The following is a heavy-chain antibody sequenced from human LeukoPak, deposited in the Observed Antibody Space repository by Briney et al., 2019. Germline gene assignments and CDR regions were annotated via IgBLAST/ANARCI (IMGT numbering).Heavy chain of an antibody. CDR1: GFTLSDQY. Sequence: LGGSLRLSCAASGFTLSDQYMDWVRQAPGKGLEWVGRTTDKADTHTTEYAASVKGRFTISRDDSQNSLYLQMNSLKTEDTAVYYCATEYGGGFDYWGQGSLVTVSS. CDR3: ATEYGGGFDY. V-gene: IGHV3-72*01. CDR2: TTDKADTHTT. J-gene: IGHJ4*02. D-gene: IGHD2-21*01.